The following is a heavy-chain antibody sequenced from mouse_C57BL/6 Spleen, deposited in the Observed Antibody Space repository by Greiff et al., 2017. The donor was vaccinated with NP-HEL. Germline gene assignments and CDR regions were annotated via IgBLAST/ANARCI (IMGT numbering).Heavy chain of an antibody. CDR3: ARYSSGSPFAY. CDR1: GYTFTSYW. CDR2: IDPSDSET. D-gene: IGHD3-2*02. Sequence: QVHVKQPGAELVRPGSSVKLSCKASGYTFTSYWMHWVKQRPIQGLEWIGNIDPSDSETHYNQKFKDKATLTVDKSSSTAYMQLSSLTSEDSAVYYCARYSSGSPFAYWGQGTLVTVSA. V-gene: IGHV1-52*01. J-gene: IGHJ3*01.